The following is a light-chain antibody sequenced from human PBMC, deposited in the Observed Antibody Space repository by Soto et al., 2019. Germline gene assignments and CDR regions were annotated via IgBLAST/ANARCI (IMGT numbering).Light chain of an antibody. Sequence: EFVLTQSPATLSLSPGERATLSCRASQSVSSYLAWYQQKPGQAPRLLIYDASNRATGIPARFSGTGSGTDFTLTIKNLEPEDFAVYYCQVRTNWSIAFGRVTRLEIK. V-gene: IGKV3-11*01. CDR3: QVRTNWSIA. J-gene: IGKJ5*01. CDR2: DAS. CDR1: QSVSSY.